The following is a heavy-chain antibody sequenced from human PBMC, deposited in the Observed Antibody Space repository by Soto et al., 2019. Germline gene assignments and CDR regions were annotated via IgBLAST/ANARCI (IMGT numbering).Heavy chain of an antibody. CDR2: IGSSSNYI. CDR1: GFTFTTYS. D-gene: IGHD2-2*01. CDR3: ATLTYCSSASCPNYYYVMDV. V-gene: IGHV3-21*02. Sequence: EVQLVESGGGLVMPGGSLRLSCAASGFTFTTYSLTWVRQAPGKGLEWVASIGSSSNYIYYADSVKGRFTISRDNAKNSLFLQRNSLRAEDTAVYYCATLTYCSSASCPNYYYVMDVWGQGTTVTVSS. J-gene: IGHJ6*02.